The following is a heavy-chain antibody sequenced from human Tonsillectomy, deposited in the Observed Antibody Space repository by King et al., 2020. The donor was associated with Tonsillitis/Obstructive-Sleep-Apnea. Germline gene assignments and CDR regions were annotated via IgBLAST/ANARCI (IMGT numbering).Heavy chain of an antibody. Sequence: VQLVESGGGLVQPGGSLRLSCAASGFTFSSYDMHWVRQVTGKGLEWVSAIGTGGDTFYPGSVKGRFTVSRENAKNSLYLQMNSLRAGDTAVYYCARGYCSGGRCYQYAAFDIRGQGTMVTVSS. D-gene: IGHD2-15*01. CDR1: GFTFSSYD. J-gene: IGHJ3*02. CDR3: ARGYCSGGRCYQYAAFDI. CDR2: IGTGGDT. V-gene: IGHV3-13*01.